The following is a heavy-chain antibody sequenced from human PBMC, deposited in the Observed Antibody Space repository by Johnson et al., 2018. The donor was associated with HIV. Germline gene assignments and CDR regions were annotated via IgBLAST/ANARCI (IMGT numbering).Heavy chain of an antibody. CDR2: IKSKTDGGTT. CDR3: TTKTTVVTLGFDI. Sequence: VQLVESGGGLVKPGGSLRLSCAASGFIFSNAWMSWVRQAPGKGLEWVGRIKSKTDGGTTDYAAPVKCRFTISRDDSKNTLYLQMNSLKTEDTAVYYCTTKTTVVTLGFDIWGQGTMVTVSS. J-gene: IGHJ3*02. CDR1: GFIFSNAW. V-gene: IGHV3-15*01. D-gene: IGHD4-23*01.